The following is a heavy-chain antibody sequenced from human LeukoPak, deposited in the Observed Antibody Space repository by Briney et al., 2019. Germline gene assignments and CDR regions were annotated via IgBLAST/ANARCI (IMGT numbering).Heavy chain of an antibody. V-gene: IGHV3-23*01. CDR1: GFTFSSYA. Sequence: GGSLRLYCAASGFTFSSYAMSWVRQAPGKGLEWVSAISGSGGSTYYADSVKGLFTISRDNSKNTLYLQMNSLRAEDTAVYYCAKDIEAPYCGGDCYQFDYWGQGTLVTVSS. J-gene: IGHJ4*02. CDR2: ISGSGGST. CDR3: AKDIEAPYCGGDCYQFDY. D-gene: IGHD2-21*02.